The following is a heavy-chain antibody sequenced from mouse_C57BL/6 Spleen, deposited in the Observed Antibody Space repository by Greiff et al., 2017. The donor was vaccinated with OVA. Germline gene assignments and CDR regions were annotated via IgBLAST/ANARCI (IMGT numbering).Heavy chain of an antibody. CDR3: TRILITTVVEVDY. J-gene: IGHJ2*01. CDR2: IDPETGGT. CDR1: GYTFTDYE. Sequence: QVQLKESGAELVRPGASVTLSCKASGYTFTDYEMHWVKQTPVHGLEWIGAIDPETGGTAYNQKFKGKAILTADKSSSTAYMELRSLTSEDSAVYYCTRILITTVVEVDYWGQGTTLTVSS. D-gene: IGHD1-1*01. V-gene: IGHV1-15*01.